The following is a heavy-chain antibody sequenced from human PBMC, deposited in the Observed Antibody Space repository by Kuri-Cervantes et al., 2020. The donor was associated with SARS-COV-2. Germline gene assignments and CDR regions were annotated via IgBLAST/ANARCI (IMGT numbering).Heavy chain of an antibody. D-gene: IGHD2-2*02. CDR1: DGSISSSSYY. V-gene: IGHV4-61*02. Sequence: SETLSLTCTVSDGSISSSSYYRSWIRQPAGKGLEWIGRIYTSGSTNYNPSLKSRVTISVDTSKNQFSLKLSSVTAADTAVYYCARVEGYCSSTSCYTGAFDYWGQGTLVTVSS. CDR3: ARVEGYCSSTSCYTGAFDY. J-gene: IGHJ4*02. CDR2: IYTSGST.